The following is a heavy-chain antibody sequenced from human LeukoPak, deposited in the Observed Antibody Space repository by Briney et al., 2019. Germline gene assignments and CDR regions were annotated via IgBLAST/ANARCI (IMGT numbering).Heavy chain of an antibody. J-gene: IGHJ4*02. V-gene: IGHV1-24*01. D-gene: IGHD5-18*01. Sequence: ASVKVSCKVSRYTLTELSMHWVRQAPGKGLEWLGGFDPEDGETIYAQKFQGRVTMTEDTSTDTAYMELSSLRSEDTAVYYCATWYSYGYYFDYWGQGTLVTFSS. CDR2: FDPEDGET. CDR1: RYTLTELS. CDR3: ATWYSYGYYFDY.